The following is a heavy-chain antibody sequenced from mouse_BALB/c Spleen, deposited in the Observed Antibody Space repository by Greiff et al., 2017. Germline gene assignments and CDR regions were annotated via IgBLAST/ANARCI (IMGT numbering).Heavy chain of an antibody. D-gene: IGHD1-1*01. Sequence: QVQLKESGPGLVQPSQSLSITCTVSGFSLTSYGVHWVRQSPGKGLEWLGVIWSGGSTDYNAAFISRLSISKDNSKSQVFFKMNSLQANDTAIYYCARKGYGSSWGWFAYWGQGTLVTVSA. CDR2: IWSGGST. V-gene: IGHV2-2*02. J-gene: IGHJ3*01. CDR1: GFSLTSYG. CDR3: ARKGYGSSWGWFAY.